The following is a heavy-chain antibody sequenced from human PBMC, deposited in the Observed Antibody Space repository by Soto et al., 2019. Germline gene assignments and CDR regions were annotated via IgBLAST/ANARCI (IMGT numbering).Heavy chain of an antibody. V-gene: IGHV3-33*01. CDR2: IWYDGSNK. J-gene: IGHJ4*02. CDR3: ARGNYESSGSLDY. CDR1: GFTFSNFG. Sequence: GGSLRLSCAVSGFTFSNFGMHWVRQAPGKGLEWVAVIWYDGSNKYYADSVKGRFTISRDNSKNTLFLQMDSLRAEDTAVYYCARGNYESSGSLDYWGQGTLVTVSS. D-gene: IGHD3-22*01.